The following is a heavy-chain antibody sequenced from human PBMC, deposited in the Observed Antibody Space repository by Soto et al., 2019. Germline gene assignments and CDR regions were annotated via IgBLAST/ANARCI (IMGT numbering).Heavy chain of an antibody. CDR2: IYYSGNT. J-gene: IGHJ6*02. Sequence: SETLSLTCTVSGGSIRSGGYYWSWVRQNPRRGLEWIGNIYYSGNTYYNPSLKSRLTISVDTSKNQFSLNLSSVTAADTAVYYCARDRLMATAGTARHYFGLDVWGQGTTVTISS. CDR3: ARDRLMATAGTARHYFGLDV. D-gene: IGHD5-18*01. V-gene: IGHV4-31*03. CDR1: GGSIRSGGYY.